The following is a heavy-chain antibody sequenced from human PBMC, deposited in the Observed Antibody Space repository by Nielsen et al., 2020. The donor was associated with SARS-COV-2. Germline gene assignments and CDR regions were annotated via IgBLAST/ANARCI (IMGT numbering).Heavy chain of an antibody. D-gene: IGHD6-19*01. Sequence: GESLKISCAASGFTFSSYAMHWVRQAPGKGLEWVAVISYDGSNKYYADSVKGRFTISRDNSKNTLYLQMNSLRAEDTAVYYCARDEEQWLVHGVGYWGQGTLVTVSS. CDR3: ARDEEQWLVHGVGY. CDR2: ISYDGSNK. V-gene: IGHV3-30*04. J-gene: IGHJ4*02. CDR1: GFTFSSYA.